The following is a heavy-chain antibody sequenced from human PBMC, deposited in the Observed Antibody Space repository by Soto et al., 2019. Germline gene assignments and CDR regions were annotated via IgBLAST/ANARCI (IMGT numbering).Heavy chain of an antibody. D-gene: IGHD1-7*01. CDR3: ARDMTRTVVPYFDF. CDR2: IIPISCAA. V-gene: IGHV1-69*06. CDR1: GGTFSNYV. Sequence: SVMFSCRAFGGTFSNYVVNWVRQAPGHGLEWMGRIIPISCAANYAQKFQGRVTITADKTTSTSYMELSSLRSEDTAVYYCARDMTRTVVPYFDFWGQGTLVTVSS. J-gene: IGHJ4*02.